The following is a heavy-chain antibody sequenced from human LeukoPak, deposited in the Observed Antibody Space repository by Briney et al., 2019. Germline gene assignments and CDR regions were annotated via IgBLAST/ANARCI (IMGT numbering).Heavy chain of an antibody. Sequence: SETLSLTCAVYGGSFSGYYWSWIRQPPGKGLEWIGEINHSGSTNYNPSLKSRVTISVDTSKNQFSLKLSSVTAADTAVYYCARGLRYSSSWYYFDYWGREPWSPSPQ. J-gene: IGHJ4*02. V-gene: IGHV4-34*01. CDR3: ARGLRYSSSWYYFDY. CDR1: GGSFSGYY. CDR2: INHSGST. D-gene: IGHD6-13*01.